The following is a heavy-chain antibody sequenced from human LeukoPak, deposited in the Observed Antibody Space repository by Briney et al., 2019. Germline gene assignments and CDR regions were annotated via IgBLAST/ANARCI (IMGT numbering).Heavy chain of an antibody. Sequence: PGGSLRLSCAASGFTFNIYEMNWVRQAPGKGLGWGSYISSSGRTMHYADSVKGRFTISRDNAKNSLYLQMNSLRAEDTAVYYCARANIVVVTASGFDIWGQGTMVTVSS. J-gene: IGHJ3*02. CDR1: GFTFNIYE. D-gene: IGHD2-21*02. V-gene: IGHV3-48*03. CDR2: ISSSGRTM. CDR3: ARANIVVVTASGFDI.